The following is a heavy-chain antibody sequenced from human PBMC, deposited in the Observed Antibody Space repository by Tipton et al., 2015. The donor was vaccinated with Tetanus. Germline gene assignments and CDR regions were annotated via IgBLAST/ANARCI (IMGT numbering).Heavy chain of an antibody. V-gene: IGHV3-23*01. CDR3: ARENGGYDYYYYYGMDV. D-gene: IGHD5-12*01. Sequence: SLRLSCAASGFTFNNYAMTWVRQAPGKGLEWLSAISGSADRTYYADSVKGRFTISRDNAKNSLYLQMNSLRAEDTAVYYCARENGGYDYYYYYGMDVWGQGTTVTVSS. CDR1: GFTFNNYA. CDR2: ISGSADRT. J-gene: IGHJ6*02.